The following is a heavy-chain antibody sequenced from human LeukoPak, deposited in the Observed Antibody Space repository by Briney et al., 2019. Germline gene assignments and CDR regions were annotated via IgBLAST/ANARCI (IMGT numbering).Heavy chain of an antibody. V-gene: IGHV4-39*01. CDR3: ARRPKAPLRTDY. Sequence: PSETLSLTCTVSGGSISSNSFYWDWIRQPPGKGLEWIGTISYSGTTDYNPSLRSRVTISVDTSKNQFSLKLSSVTAADTAVYFCARRPKAPLRTDYWGQGTPVIVSS. J-gene: IGHJ4*02. CDR1: GGSISSNSFY. CDR2: ISYSGTT. D-gene: IGHD1-1*01.